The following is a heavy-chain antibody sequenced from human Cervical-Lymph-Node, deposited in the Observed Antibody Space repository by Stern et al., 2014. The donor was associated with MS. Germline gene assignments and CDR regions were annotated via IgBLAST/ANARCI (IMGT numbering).Heavy chain of an antibody. D-gene: IGHD6-13*01. Sequence: EVQLVQSGGGLEQPGGSLRLSCAASGFPFSSYAMNWVRQAPGKGLEWVSTISGSGVNTYYADSVKGRFTISRDNPRNTLYLQMNSLRAEDTAVYYCAKWSIVAAGTLDNWGQGTLVTVSS. CDR2: ISGSGVNT. V-gene: IGHV3-23*04. CDR1: GFPFSSYA. J-gene: IGHJ4*02. CDR3: AKWSIVAAGTLDN.